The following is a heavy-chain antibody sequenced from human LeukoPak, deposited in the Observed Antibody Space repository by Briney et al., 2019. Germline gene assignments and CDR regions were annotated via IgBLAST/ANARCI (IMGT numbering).Heavy chain of an antibody. CDR3: AREWGAAADY. CDR1: GFTFSSYS. CDR2: ISGSSSTI. J-gene: IGHJ4*02. V-gene: IGHV3-48*01. Sequence: GGSLRLSCAASGFTFSSYSMDWVRQAPGKGLEWVSYISGSSSTIYYADSVKGRFTISRDNSKNTLYLQMNSLRPEDTAVYYCAREWGAAADYWGQGTLVTVSS. D-gene: IGHD6-13*01.